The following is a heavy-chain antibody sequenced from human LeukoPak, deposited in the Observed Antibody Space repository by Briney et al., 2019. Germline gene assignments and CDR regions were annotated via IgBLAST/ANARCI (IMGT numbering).Heavy chain of an antibody. D-gene: IGHD3-3*01. V-gene: IGHV4-38-2*02. CDR1: GYSISSGYF. CDR2: IYHSGST. CDR3: ANSGDSYYDFLGRLDP. J-gene: IGHJ5*02. Sequence: SETLSLTCTVSGYSISSGYFWAWIRQPPGKGLEWIGNIYHSGSTFYNPSLKSRVTMSVDTSKNHLSLKLSSVTAADTAVYYCANSGDSYYDFLGRLDPWGQGTLVTVSS.